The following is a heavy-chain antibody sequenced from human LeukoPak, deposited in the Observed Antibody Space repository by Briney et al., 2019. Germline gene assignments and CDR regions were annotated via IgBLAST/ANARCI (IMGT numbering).Heavy chain of an antibody. Sequence: GGSLRLSCAASGFTFSSYWMSWVRQAPGEGLEWVANIKQDGSEKYYVDSVKGRFTISRDNAKNSLFLQMNSLRAEDTAMYYCARGPAVGNVLGYWGQGTLVTVSS. CDR3: ARGPAVGNVLGY. D-gene: IGHD2-8*01. CDR1: GFTFSSYW. V-gene: IGHV3-7*01. CDR2: IKQDGSEK. J-gene: IGHJ4*02.